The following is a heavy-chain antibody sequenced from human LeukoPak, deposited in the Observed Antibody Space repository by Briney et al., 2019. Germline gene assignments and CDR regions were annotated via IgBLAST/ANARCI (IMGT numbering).Heavy chain of an antibody. Sequence: PGGSLRLSCAASGFTFSSYAMSWVRQAPGKGLEWVSAISGSGGSTYYADSVKGRFTISRDNSKNTLYLQMNSLRAEDTAVYYCAKDAGGVVPAAKRYYYYYMDVWGKGTTVTVSS. V-gene: IGHV3-23*01. CDR1: GFTFSSYA. D-gene: IGHD2-2*01. CDR2: ISGSGGST. CDR3: AKDAGGVVPAAKRYYYYYMDV. J-gene: IGHJ6*03.